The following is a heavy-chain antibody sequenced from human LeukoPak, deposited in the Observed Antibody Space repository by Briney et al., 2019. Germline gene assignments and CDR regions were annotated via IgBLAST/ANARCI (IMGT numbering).Heavy chain of an antibody. D-gene: IGHD5-12*01. CDR2: ISPDSGGT. CDR3: ARDRAVATIGGVDY. Sequence: ASVKVSCKASGYTFTGYYMHWVRQAPGQGLQWMGWISPDSGGTNYAQKFQGRVTMTRDTSISTAYMELSSLRSDDTAVYYCARDRAVATIGGVDYWGQGTLVTVSS. CDR1: GYTFTGYY. J-gene: IGHJ4*02. V-gene: IGHV1-2*02.